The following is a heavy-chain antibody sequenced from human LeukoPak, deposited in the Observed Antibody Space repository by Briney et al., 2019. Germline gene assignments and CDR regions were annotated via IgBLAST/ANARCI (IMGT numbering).Heavy chain of an antibody. CDR2: INHSGST. D-gene: IGHD6-25*01. CDR1: GGSFSDYY. V-gene: IGHV4-34*01. CDR3: ARGRSLRLQLLDY. Sequence: SETLYLTRAVYGGSFSDYYWSRIRQPPGKGLEWIGEINHSGSTNYNPSLKSRVTISVDTSKNQFSLKLSSVTAADTAVYYCARGRSLRLQLLDYWGQEPWSPSPQ. J-gene: IGHJ4*01.